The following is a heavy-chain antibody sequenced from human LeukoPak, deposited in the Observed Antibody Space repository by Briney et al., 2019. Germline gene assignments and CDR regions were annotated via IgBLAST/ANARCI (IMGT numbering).Heavy chain of an antibody. Sequence: PGGSLRLSCVGSGFNFSGSSMNWVRQAPGQGLEWVSCISSSGSYIYYADSLKGRFTTSRDNAKSSVYLQMTSLRAVDTATYYCSREADMVAWGKGTTVTVAS. CDR1: GFNFSGSS. CDR2: ISSSGSYI. V-gene: IGHV3-21*01. J-gene: IGHJ6*03. CDR3: SREADMVA.